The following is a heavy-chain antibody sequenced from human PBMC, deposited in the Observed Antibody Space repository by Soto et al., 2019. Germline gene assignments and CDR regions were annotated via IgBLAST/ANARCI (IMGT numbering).Heavy chain of an antibody. CDR1: GYTFTSYG. V-gene: IGHV1-18*01. CDR3: ARAGRDYDILTGFDYY. Sequence: VQLVQSGAEVKKPGASVKVSCKASGYTFTSYGISWVRQAPGQGLEWMGWISAYNGNTNYAQKLQGRVTMTTDTSTSTAYMELRSRRSVDTAVYYCARAGRDYDILTGFDYYWGQGTLVTVSS. CDR2: ISAYNGNT. J-gene: IGHJ4*02. D-gene: IGHD3-9*01.